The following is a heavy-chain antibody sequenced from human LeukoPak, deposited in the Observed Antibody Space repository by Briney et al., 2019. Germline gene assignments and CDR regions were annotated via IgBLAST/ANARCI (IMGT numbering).Heavy chain of an antibody. J-gene: IGHJ4*02. D-gene: IGHD6-13*01. CDR3: AREWDAAAGFDY. CDR2: IKQDGSEK. V-gene: IGHV3-7*01. Sequence: ETLSLTCAVYGGSFSGYYWSWIRQPPGKGLEWVANIKQDGSEKYYVDSVKGRFTISRDNAKNSLYLQMNSLRAEDTAVYYCAREWDAAAGFDYWGQGTLVTVSS. CDR1: GGSFSGYY.